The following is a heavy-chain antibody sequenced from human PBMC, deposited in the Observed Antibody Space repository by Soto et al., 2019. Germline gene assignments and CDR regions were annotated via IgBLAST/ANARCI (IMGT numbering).Heavy chain of an antibody. CDR2: ISSSGGGA. J-gene: IGHJ4*02. CDR1: GFTFSSNG. Sequence: EVQLLESGGGLGQPGGSLRRPWAASGFTFSSNGWSGVRQAPGKGLEGVSAISSSGGGAYYAASVKGRFNISRDNSKNTLYLQMNSLRAEDTAVYYCARGATSPSYWGQGTLVTVSS. V-gene: IGHV3-23*01. CDR3: ARGATSPSY.